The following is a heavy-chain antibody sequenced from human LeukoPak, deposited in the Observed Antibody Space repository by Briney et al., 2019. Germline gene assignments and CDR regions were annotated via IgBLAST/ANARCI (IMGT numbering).Heavy chain of an antibody. D-gene: IGHD3-10*01. Sequence: PGGSLRLSCTGAGFTFSTYGMGWVRQAPGKGLEWVSGISGSGDWTVYLDSVKGRFTISRDNARNSLYLQMNSLRAEDTAVYYCAGEVYFGLGRRFDYWGQGTLVTVSS. J-gene: IGHJ4*02. CDR1: GFTFSTYG. V-gene: IGHV3-23*01. CDR3: AGEVYFGLGRRFDY. CDR2: ISGSGDWT.